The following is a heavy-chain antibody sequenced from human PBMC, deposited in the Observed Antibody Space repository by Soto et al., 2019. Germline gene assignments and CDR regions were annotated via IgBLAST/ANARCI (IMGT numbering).Heavy chain of an antibody. V-gene: IGHV3-21*01. CDR1: GFTFSSYT. CDR2: ISSSGTYI. CDR3: AREKDIALGVLGYYYYGMDV. Sequence: GGSLRLSCAASGFTFSSYTMNWVRQAPGKGLEWVSSISSSGTYIYYADSLRGRFTISRDSARKSLDLQMDSLRPEDTAVYYCAREKDIALGVLGYYYYGMDVWGQGTPVTVSS. J-gene: IGHJ6*02. D-gene: IGHD2-8*02.